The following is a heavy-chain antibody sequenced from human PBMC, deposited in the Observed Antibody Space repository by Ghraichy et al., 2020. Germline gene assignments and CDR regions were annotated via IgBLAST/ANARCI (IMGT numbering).Heavy chain of an antibody. V-gene: IGHV4-34*01. J-gene: IGHJ3*02. Sequence: SETLSLTCAVYGGPISSYYWNWIRQPPGKGLEWIWEINHSGSTNYNPYLKSQVTISVDTSNNQFSLKLTALPAADTALFYCAWDRRRAAFDIWGQGTVVTVSS. CDR1: GGPISSYY. CDR3: AWDRRRAAFDI. CDR2: INHSGST. D-gene: IGHD1-26*01.